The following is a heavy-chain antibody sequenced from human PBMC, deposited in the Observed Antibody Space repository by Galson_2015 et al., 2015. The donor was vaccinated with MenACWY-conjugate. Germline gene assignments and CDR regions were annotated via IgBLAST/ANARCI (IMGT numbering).Heavy chain of an antibody. CDR1: GFSLINTRMG. CDR2: IFSNDEK. D-gene: IGHD3-22*01. V-gene: IGHV2-26*01. CDR3: ARMETYYDGRGHLNGGQDGFDI. J-gene: IGHJ3*02. Sequence: PALVKPTQTLTLTCTVSGFSLINTRMGVSWIRQSPGKALEWLAHIFSNDEKSYGASLKSRLTISKDTSKSQVVLTMTNMDPVDTGTYYCARMETYYDGRGHLNGGQDGFDIWGQGTLVTVSS.